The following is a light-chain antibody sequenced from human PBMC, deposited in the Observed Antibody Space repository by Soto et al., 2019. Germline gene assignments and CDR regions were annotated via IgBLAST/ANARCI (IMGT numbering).Light chain of an antibody. CDR3: QSYDGSLSGSV. J-gene: IGLJ2*01. CDR1: SSNTGAGYD. Sequence: QPVLTQPPSVSGAPGQRVTISCTGSSSNTGAGYDVHWYQQVPGTAPKLLIYGNTKRPSGVPDRFSGSKSGTSASLAITGLQAEDEADYYCQSYDGSLSGSVFGGGTKVTVL. CDR2: GNT. V-gene: IGLV1-40*01.